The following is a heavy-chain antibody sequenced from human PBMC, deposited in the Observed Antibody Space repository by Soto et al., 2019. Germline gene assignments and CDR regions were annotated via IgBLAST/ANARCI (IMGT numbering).Heavy chain of an antibody. J-gene: IGHJ6*02. CDR3: VGGGVCSVSHCYGIDV. CDR2: ITPIYETS. CDR1: GGTFNNYG. V-gene: IGHV1-69*06. D-gene: IGHD3-16*01. Sequence: QVQLVQSGAEVKKPGSSVRVSCNPSGGTFNNYGFSWVRQAPGQGLEWLGGITPIYETSNYAPKFQGRLTLTADKSTRTIFMEVGSLRSEDTAIYYCVGGGVCSVSHCYGIDVWGQGTTVTASS.